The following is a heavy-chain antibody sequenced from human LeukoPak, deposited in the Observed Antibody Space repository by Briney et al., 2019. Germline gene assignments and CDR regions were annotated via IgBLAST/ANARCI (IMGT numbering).Heavy chain of an antibody. CDR1: GFTFSSYE. J-gene: IGHJ6*03. Sequence: GGSLRLSCAASGFTFSSYEMNWVRQAPGKGLEWVSYISSSGSTIYYADSVKGRFTISRDNAKNSLYLQMTSLRAEDTAFYYCAREVATQDYYYYMDVWGKGTTVTVSS. CDR3: AREVATQDYYYYMDV. D-gene: IGHD4-23*01. V-gene: IGHV3-48*03. CDR2: ISSSGSTI.